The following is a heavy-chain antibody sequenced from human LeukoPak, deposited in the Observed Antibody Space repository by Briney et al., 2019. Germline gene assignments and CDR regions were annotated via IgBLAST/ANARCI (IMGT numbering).Heavy chain of an antibody. J-gene: IGHJ2*01. V-gene: IGHV3-48*01. Sequence: GGSLRLSCAASGFTFSSYSMNWVRQAPGKGLEWVSYISSSSSTIYYADSVKGRFTISRDNAKNSLYLQMNSLRAEDTAVYYCAKRPDYGEGWYFDLWGRGTLVTVSS. CDR3: AKRPDYGEGWYFDL. D-gene: IGHD4-17*01. CDR1: GFTFSSYS. CDR2: ISSSSSTI.